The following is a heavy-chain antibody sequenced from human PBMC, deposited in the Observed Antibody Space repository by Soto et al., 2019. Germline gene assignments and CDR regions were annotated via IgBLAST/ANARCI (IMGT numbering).Heavy chain of an antibody. D-gene: IGHD3-22*01. J-gene: IGHJ4*02. CDR3: AKDRSYYDSSGSPITSPCDS. V-gene: IGHV3-64*04. CDR2: ISSNGGST. Sequence: PGGSLRLSYSASGFTFSSYAMHWVRQAPGKGLEYVSAISSNGGSTYYADSVKGRFTISRDNSKNTLYLQMNSLRAEDTALYYCAKDRSYYDSSGSPITSPCDSWGQGTLVTVSS. CDR1: GFTFSSYA.